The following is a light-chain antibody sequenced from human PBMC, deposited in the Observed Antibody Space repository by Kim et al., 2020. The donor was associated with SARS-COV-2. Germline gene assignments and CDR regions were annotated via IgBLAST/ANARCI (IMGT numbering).Light chain of an antibody. CDR3: KQGIHPIT. V-gene: IGKV2-30*01. CDR2: KVS. CDR1: QSIVYSDRNTY. J-gene: IGKJ5*01. Sequence: DVLMTQSPLSLSVTLGQPASISCRSSQSIVYSDRNTYLNWFQQRPGRAPRRLIYKVSNRDAGVPDRLSGSGSGPDSTLKITRVEAEDVEVYYGKQGIHPITFCRGTRRGIK.